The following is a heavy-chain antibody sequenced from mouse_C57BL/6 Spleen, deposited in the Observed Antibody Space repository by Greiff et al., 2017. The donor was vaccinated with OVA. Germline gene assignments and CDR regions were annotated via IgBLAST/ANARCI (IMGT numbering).Heavy chain of an antibody. J-gene: IGHJ2*01. CDR2: IYPGDGDT. CDR1: GYAFSSYW. V-gene: IGHV1-80*01. Sequence: VKVVESGAELVKPGASVKISCKASGYAFSSYWMNWVKQRPGKGLEWIGQIYPGDGDTNYNGKFKGKATLTADKSSSTAYMQLSSLTSEDSAVYFCARGDYDYAYYFDYWGQGTTLTVSS. D-gene: IGHD2-4*01. CDR3: ARGDYDYAYYFDY.